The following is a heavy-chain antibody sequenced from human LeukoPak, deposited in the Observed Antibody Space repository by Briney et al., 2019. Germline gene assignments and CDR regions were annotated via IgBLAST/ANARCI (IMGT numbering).Heavy chain of an antibody. Sequence: GGSLRLSCAASGFIFSNYGMSWVRQAPGKGLEWVSAISGSGGSTYYADSVKGRFTISRDNSKNTLYLRMNSLRAEDTAVYYCAKDRTPEGITIFGVVIIEYFQHWGQGTLVTVSS. D-gene: IGHD3-3*01. J-gene: IGHJ1*01. CDR3: AKDRTPEGITIFGVVIIEYFQH. V-gene: IGHV3-23*01. CDR1: GFIFSNYG. CDR2: ISGSGGST.